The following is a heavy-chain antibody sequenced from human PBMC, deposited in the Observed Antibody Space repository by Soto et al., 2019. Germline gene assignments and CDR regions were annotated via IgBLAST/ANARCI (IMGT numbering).Heavy chain of an antibody. Sequence: PGGSLRLSCVVSGFSLSSNYMSWVRQAPGKGLEWVSVIYSGGTTYYADSVKGRFTISRDISKNTVYLQMNTLRAEDTAVYYCARPTRYYYGMDVWGQGTTVTVSS. J-gene: IGHJ6*02. CDR2: IYSGGTT. CDR1: GFSLSSNY. V-gene: IGHV3-53*01. CDR3: ARPTRYYYGMDV.